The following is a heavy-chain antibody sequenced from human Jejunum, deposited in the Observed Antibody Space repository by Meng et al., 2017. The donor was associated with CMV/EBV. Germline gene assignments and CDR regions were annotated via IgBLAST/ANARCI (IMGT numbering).Heavy chain of an antibody. CDR2: INTDGSFT. V-gene: IGHV3-74*03. D-gene: IGHD7-27*01. J-gene: IGHJ4*02. Sequence: EVQLVESGGGLVQHGGFLRLSCADSGFTFSSYWMHWVRQVPGEGLVWVSRINTDGSFTSYADSVKGRFTISRDNAKNTLYLQMNSLRVDDSAVYYCGRDLTGERDHWGQGPLVTVAS. CDR1: GFTFSSYW. CDR3: GRDLTGERDH.